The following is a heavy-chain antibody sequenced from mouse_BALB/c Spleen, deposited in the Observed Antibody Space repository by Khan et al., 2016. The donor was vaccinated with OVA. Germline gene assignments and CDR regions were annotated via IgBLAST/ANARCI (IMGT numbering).Heavy chain of an antibody. J-gene: IGHJ4*01. V-gene: IGHV1-18*01. CDR2: INPKNGVN. D-gene: IGHD3-3*01. CDR3: ARDAGRK. CDR1: GYTFTEYT. Sequence: VHVKQSGPELVKPGASVKISCKTSGYTFTEYTLHWVKQSHGKSLEWIGVINPKNGVNSYNQKFKGKATLTVDKSSSTAYMEFRSLTSEDSAVYYCARDAGRKWGQGTSVTVSS.